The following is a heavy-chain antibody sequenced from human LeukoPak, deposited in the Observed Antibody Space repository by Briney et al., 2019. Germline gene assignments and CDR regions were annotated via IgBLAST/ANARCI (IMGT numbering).Heavy chain of an antibody. CDR2: TSAYNGNT. CDR1: GYTFTNYG. D-gene: IGHD3-22*01. J-gene: IGHJ4*02. Sequence: ASVTVSCTAAGYTFTNYGVSWVRQAPGQGLEWMGWTSAYNGNTYYAQKFQGRVTMTTDTSTSTAYMELRSLRSDDTAVYYCAREEGGDYDSSGQKALDYWGQGTLVTVSS. CDR3: AREEGGDYDSSGQKALDY. V-gene: IGHV1-18*01.